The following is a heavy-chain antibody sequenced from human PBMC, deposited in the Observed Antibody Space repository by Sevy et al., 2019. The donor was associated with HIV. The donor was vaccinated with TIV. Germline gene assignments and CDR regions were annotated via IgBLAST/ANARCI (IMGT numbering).Heavy chain of an antibody. CDR2: ISGSGGSGDKT. D-gene: IGHD3-22*01. J-gene: IGHJ4*02. Sequence: GGCLRLSCAASGFTFSSYAMNCVRQAPGKGLEWVSGISGSGGSGDKTNYADSVKGGFTISRDDSKNSLYLQLNSLRSEDTAIYYCARQYDSSGYFDYWGQGTSVTVSS. V-gene: IGHV3-23*01. CDR1: GFTFSSYA. CDR3: ARQYDSSGYFDY.